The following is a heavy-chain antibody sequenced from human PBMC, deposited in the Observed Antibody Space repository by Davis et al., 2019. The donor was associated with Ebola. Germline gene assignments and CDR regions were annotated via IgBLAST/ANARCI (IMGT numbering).Heavy chain of an antibody. CDR2: IYYSGST. D-gene: IGHD3-3*01. Sequence: SETLSLTCTVSGGSISSSSYYWGWIRQPPGKGLEWIGSIYYSGSTYYNPSLKSRVTISVDTSKNQFSLKLSSVTAADTAVYYCARGQTILPDFDYWGQGTLVTVSS. V-gene: IGHV4-39*01. CDR1: GGSISSSSYY. CDR3: ARGQTILPDFDY. J-gene: IGHJ4*02.